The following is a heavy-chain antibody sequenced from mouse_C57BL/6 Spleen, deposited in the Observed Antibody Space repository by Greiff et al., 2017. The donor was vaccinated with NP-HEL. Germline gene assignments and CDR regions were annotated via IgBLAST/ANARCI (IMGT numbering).Heavy chain of an antibody. J-gene: IGHJ3*01. CDR3: TRGGASSPWFAY. Sequence: QVQLQQSGAELVRPGASVTLSCKASGYTFTDYEMHWVKQTPVHGLEWIGAIDPETGGTAYNQKFKGKAILTADKSSSTAYMELRSLTSEDSAVYYCTRGGASSPWFAYWGQGTLVTVSA. CDR1: GYTFTDYE. CDR2: IDPETGGT. V-gene: IGHV1-15*01.